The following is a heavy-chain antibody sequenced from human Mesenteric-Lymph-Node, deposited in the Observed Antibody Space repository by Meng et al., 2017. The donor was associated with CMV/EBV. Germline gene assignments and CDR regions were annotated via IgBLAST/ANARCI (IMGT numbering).Heavy chain of an antibody. CDR1: GFTFSSYG. V-gene: IGHV3-30*02. CDR2: IRYDGSNK. CDR3: ATLYCSSTSCPRV. D-gene: IGHD2-2*01. J-gene: IGHJ4*02. Sequence: GGSLRLSCAASGFTFSSYGMHWVRQAPGKGLEWVAFIRYDGSNKYYADSVKGRFTISRDNSKNTLYLQMNSLRAEDTAVYYCATLYCSSTSCPRVWGQGTLVTVSS.